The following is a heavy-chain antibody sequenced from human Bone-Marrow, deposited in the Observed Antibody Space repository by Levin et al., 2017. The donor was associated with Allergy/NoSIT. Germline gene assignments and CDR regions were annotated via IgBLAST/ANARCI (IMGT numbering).Heavy chain of an antibody. CDR1: GFTFSNYW. V-gene: IGHV3-7*01. D-gene: IGHD3-16*01. Sequence: PGGSLRLSCAASGSTFSTSGFTFSNYWMSWVRQAPGKGLECVANIKQDGNEKSYVDSVKGRFTISRDNAQKSLYLQMNKLRVEDTAVYYCARHALYTFDLWGQGAMVTVSP. J-gene: IGHJ3*01. CDR3: ARHALYTFDL. CDR2: IKQDGNEK.